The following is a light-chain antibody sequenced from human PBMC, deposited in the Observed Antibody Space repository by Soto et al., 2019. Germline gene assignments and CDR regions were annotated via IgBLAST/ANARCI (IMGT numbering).Light chain of an antibody. CDR1: QGISSY. J-gene: IGKJ1*01. V-gene: IGKV1-9*01. CDR2: DAS. CDR3: QQVDSSPWT. Sequence: DIQLTQSPSFLSASIGDRVTLTCRASQGISSYLAWYQQKPGKAPNLLIYDASTLQSGVPSRFSGSGSGTEFTLTISSLQPEDFASYYCQQVDSSPWTFGQGTKVEIK.